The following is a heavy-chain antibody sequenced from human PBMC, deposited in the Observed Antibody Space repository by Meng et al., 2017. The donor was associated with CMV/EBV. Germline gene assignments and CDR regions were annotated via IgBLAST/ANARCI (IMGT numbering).Heavy chain of an antibody. CDR1: GFTFSSYA. Sequence: GGSLRLSCAASGFTFSSYAMSWVRQAPGKGLEWVSAISGSGGSTYYADSVKGRFTISRDNSKNKLYLQMNSLRAEDTAVYYCAKELVATIYYYGMDVWGQGTTVTVSS. CDR2: ISGSGGST. V-gene: IGHV3-23*01. J-gene: IGHJ6*02. CDR3: AKELVATIYYYGMDV. D-gene: IGHD5-12*01.